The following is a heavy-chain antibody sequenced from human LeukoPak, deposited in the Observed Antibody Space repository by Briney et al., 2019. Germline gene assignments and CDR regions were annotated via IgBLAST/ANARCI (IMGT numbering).Heavy chain of an antibody. CDR3: ARDLGLRGVTNWFDP. Sequence: ASVKISCKASAYTFNSYLLHWVRQAPGQGLEWMGRIDPSGGSTGHAQKFQGRVTLTRDTSTDTVYMELSSLTSDDTAVYYCARDLGLRGVTNWFDPWGQGTLVTVSS. CDR1: AYTFNSYL. D-gene: IGHD3-10*01. V-gene: IGHV1-46*02. J-gene: IGHJ5*02. CDR2: IDPSGGST.